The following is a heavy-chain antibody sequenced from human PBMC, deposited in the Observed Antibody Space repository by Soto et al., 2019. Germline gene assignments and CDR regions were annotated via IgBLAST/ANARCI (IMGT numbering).Heavy chain of an antibody. D-gene: IGHD4-17*01. V-gene: IGHV1-3*01. CDR1: GYTFSGSV. Sequence: QVQLVQSGAEVKKHGASVKVSCKASGYTFSGSVMHWVRQAPGQGLEWMGWINADNGNTKYSQKFKGRVTMTWDTSASTADMELSGLRSEDTAIYYCASEIDATTATSLDYWGQGTLVTVSS. CDR2: INADNGNT. J-gene: IGHJ4*02. CDR3: ASEIDATTATSLDY.